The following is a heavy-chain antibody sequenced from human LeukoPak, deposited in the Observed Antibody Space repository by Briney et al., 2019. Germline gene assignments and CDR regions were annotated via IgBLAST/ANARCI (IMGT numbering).Heavy chain of an antibody. J-gene: IGHJ4*02. V-gene: IGHV3-21*01. D-gene: IGHD2/OR15-2a*01. CDR3: VRDWAPASMQAAPFDC. Sequence: GGSLRLPCAASGFTFSSYSMNWVRQAPGQGLEWVSSISSSSGYIWYVDSVKGRFTISRDNAKNSLYLQMNSLRAEDTAVYYCVRDWAPASMQAAPFDCWGQGTLVTVSS. CDR2: ISSSSGYI. CDR1: GFTFSSYS.